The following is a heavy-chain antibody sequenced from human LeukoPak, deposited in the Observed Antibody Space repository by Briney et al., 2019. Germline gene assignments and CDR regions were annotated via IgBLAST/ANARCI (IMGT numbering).Heavy chain of an antibody. V-gene: IGHV4-59*01. CDR3: ARGAGSPFDY. CDR2: IFYSGTT. Sequence: PSETLSLTCTVSGGSISSYYWSWIRQPPGKGLEWIGYIFYSGTTSYNPSLKSRITMSVDTSKNQFSLKLSSVTAADTAVYYCARGAGSPFDYWGQGTLVTVSS. J-gene: IGHJ4*02. D-gene: IGHD1-14*01. CDR1: GGSISSYY.